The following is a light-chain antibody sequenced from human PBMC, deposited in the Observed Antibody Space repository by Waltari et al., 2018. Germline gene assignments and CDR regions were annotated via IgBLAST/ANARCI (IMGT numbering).Light chain of an antibody. CDR2: DTS. V-gene: IGKV3-11*01. Sequence: EIVLKQSPATLSLSPGERATLSCRASQSVSSYLAWYQQKPGQAPRLLIYDTSNRATGIPARFSGSVSGTDFTLTISSLEPEDFAVYYCQQRNYWPLTFGGGTKVEIE. J-gene: IGKJ4*01. CDR1: QSVSSY. CDR3: QQRNYWPLT.